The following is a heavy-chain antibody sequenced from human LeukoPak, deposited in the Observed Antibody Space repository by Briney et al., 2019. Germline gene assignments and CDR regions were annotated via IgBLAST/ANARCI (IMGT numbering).Heavy chain of an antibody. CDR1: GFSFSTYY. CDR3: ARDRRGYSYSYFLT. V-gene: IGHV3-7*01. J-gene: IGHJ5*02. CDR2: IKEDGSEK. D-gene: IGHD5-18*01. Sequence: PGGSLRLSCAASGFSFSTYYMSWVRQAPGKGLKWVANIKEDGSEKYYVDSVKGRFTISRDNAKNSLYLQMNSLRAEDTAVYYCARDRRGYSYSYFLTWGQGTLVTVSS.